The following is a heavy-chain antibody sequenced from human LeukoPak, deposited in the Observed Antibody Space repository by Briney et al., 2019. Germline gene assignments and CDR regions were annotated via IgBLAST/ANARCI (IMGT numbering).Heavy chain of an antibody. D-gene: IGHD3-10*01. J-gene: IGHJ5*02. Sequence: GGSLRLSCAASGFTFSSYGMSWVRQAPGKGLEWVSAFSGSGGSTYYADSVKGRFTISRHNSKNTLYLQMNRLRAEDTAVYYCAKVASPYYGSGRDRNPNWFDPWGQGTLVTVSS. CDR2: FSGSGGST. V-gene: IGHV3-23*01. CDR3: AKVASPYYGSGRDRNPNWFDP. CDR1: GFTFSSYG.